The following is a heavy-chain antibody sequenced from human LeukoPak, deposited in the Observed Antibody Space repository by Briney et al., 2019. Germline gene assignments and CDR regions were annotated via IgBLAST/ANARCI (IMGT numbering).Heavy chain of an antibody. CDR1: GYTFTDYY. CDR2: VDPEDGET. CDR3: ATGRSSSPPY. V-gene: IGHV1-69-2*01. D-gene: IGHD6-6*01. J-gene: IGHJ4*02. Sequence: GASVKVSCKASGYTFTDYYMHWVQQAPGKGLEWMGRVDPEDGETIYAEKFQGRVTITADTSTDTAYMELSSLRSEDTAVYYCATGRSSSPPYWGQGTLVTVSS.